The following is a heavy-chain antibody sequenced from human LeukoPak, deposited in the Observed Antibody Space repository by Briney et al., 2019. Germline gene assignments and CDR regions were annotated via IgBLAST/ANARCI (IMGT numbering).Heavy chain of an antibody. Sequence: GGSLRLSCAASGFTFSSYEMNWVCQAPGKGLEWVSYISSSGSTIYYADSVKGRFTISRDNAKNSLYLQMNSLRAEDTAVYYCARDQVGYDILTGYPHPWDYWGQGTLVTVSS. CDR2: ISSSGSTI. CDR3: ARDQVGYDILTGYPHPWDY. D-gene: IGHD3-9*01. CDR1: GFTFSSYE. V-gene: IGHV3-48*03. J-gene: IGHJ4*02.